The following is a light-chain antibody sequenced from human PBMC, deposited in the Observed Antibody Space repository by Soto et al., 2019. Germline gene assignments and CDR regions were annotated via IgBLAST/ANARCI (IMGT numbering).Light chain of an antibody. CDR2: DAS. V-gene: IGKV1-33*01. CDR1: QDVKNY. Sequence: DIQMTQSPSSLSASVGDRVTITCQASQDVKNYLNWYQQKPGKAPKLLIYDASHLETGVPSRFSGSGSGTDFTFTISSLQPEDIATYFCHQSDNLPFTFGPGTKVDIK. CDR3: HQSDNLPFT. J-gene: IGKJ3*01.